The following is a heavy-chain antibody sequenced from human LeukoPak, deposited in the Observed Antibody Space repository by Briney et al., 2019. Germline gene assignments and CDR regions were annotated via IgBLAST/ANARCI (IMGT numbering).Heavy chain of an antibody. CDR3: AKGFYNDAIFDY. Sequence: PGGSLRLSCAGSGFSFSSSWMYWVRQAPEKGLEWVANINGDGSVNHYVDSVRGRFTISRDNAKNSLYLQMNSLGAEDTAVFYCAKGFYNDAIFDYWGQGTLVTVSS. D-gene: IGHD1-1*01. J-gene: IGHJ4*02. CDR1: GFSFSSSW. V-gene: IGHV3-7*01. CDR2: INGDGSVN.